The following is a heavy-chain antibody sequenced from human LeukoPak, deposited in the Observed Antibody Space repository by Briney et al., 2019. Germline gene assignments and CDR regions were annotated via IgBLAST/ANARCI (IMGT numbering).Heavy chain of an antibody. CDR3: ARRGYDYVWGILSTKYFDY. V-gene: IGHV4-34*01. D-gene: IGHD3-16*01. CDR1: GGSFSGFY. J-gene: IGHJ4*02. CDR2: INHSGST. Sequence: SETLSLTCAVYGGSFSGFYWSWIRQPPGKGLEWIGEINHSGSTNYNPSLKSRVTISVDTSKNQFSLKLSSVTAADTAVYYCARRGYDYVWGILSTKYFDYWGQGTLVTVSS.